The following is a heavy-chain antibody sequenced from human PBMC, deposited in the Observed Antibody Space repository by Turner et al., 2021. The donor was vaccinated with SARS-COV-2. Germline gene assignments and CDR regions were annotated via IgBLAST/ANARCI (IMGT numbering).Heavy chain of an antibody. CDR1: EFTVSSND. J-gene: IGHJ4*02. V-gene: IGHV3-66*04. D-gene: IGHD5-18*01. CDR2: IYSGGSP. CDR3: ARQLWLRGGFDY. Sequence: EVQLVESGGGLVQPGGSLRLSCAASEFTVSSNDMSWVRQAPGKGLEWVSVIYSGGSPYYADSVKGRFTISRDNSKNTLYLQMNSLRAEDTAVYYCARQLWLRGGFDYWGQGTLVTVSS.